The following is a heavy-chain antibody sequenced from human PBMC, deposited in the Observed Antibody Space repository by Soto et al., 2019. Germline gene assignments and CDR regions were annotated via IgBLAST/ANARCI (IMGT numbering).Heavy chain of an antibody. V-gene: IGHV3-66*01. CDR2: IYGGDTT. CDR3: ERDTVSGSTRQNAFDL. Sequence: EVQLVESGGDLVQPGGSLRLSCAVSGFSVTSHYMTWVRQAPGKGLEWVSLIYGGDTTYYADSVRGRFTISRDISENTLFLQMNNLRVEDTAVYYCERDTVSGSTRQNAFDLWGQGTMVTVSS. J-gene: IGHJ3*01. D-gene: IGHD4-17*01. CDR1: GFSVTSHY.